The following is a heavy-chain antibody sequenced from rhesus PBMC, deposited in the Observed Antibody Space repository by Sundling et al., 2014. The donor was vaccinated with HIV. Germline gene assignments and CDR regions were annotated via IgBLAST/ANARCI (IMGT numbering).Heavy chain of an antibody. CDR1: GGSISDIYR. J-gene: IGHJ3*01. V-gene: IGHV4S10*01. D-gene: IGHD4-23*01. Sequence: QVQLQESGPGLVKPSETLSLTCAVSGGSISDIYRWNWIRQPPGKGLEWIGFIYGTITDTNYNPSLRSRVTISKDTSKNQFSLDLSSVTAADTAVYYCASEVTANDALDFWGQGLRVTVSS. CDR3: ASEVTANDALDF. CDR2: IYGTITDT.